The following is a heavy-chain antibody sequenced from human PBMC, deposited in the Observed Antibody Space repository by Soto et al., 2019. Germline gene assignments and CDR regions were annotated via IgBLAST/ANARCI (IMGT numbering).Heavy chain of an antibody. V-gene: IGHV5-51*01. D-gene: IGHD2-8*01. Sequence: GESLKISCKGSGYSFTSYWIGWVRQMSGKGLEWMGIIYPGDSDTRYSPSFQGQVTISADKSISTAYLQWSSLKASDTAMYYCASPIYCTNGVCYNHDAFDIWGQGTMVTVSS. CDR2: IYPGDSDT. CDR3: ASPIYCTNGVCYNHDAFDI. CDR1: GYSFTSYW. J-gene: IGHJ3*02.